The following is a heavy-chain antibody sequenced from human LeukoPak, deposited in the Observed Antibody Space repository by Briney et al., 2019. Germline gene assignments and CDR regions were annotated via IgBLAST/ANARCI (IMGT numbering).Heavy chain of an antibody. CDR1: GFTLRDYA. D-gene: IGHD1-26*01. CDR3: AAENDRRRYSGSSRGFDY. V-gene: IGHV3-23*01. CDR2: IRGNSDDT. Sequence: GGSLRLSCATSGFTLRDYAMSWVRRAPGKGLEWVSAIRGNSDDTYYADSVKGRFTISRDTSRNTLYLQMNSLRAEDTAVYYCAAENDRRRYSGSSRGFDYWGQGTLVTVSS. J-gene: IGHJ4*02.